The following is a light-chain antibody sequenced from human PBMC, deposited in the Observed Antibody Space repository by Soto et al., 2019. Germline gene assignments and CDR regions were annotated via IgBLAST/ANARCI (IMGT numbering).Light chain of an antibody. CDR1: NSDVGGYNY. Sequence: QSPLTRPSSWPGSPGQSITISCTGTNSDVGGYNYVSWYQQHPGKAPKLMIYEVSNRPSGVSNRFSGSKSGNTASLTISGLQAEDEADYYCSSYTSSSTIYVFRTGTKVNVL. CDR3: SSYTSSSTIYV. J-gene: IGLJ1*01. CDR2: EVS. V-gene: IGLV2-14*01.